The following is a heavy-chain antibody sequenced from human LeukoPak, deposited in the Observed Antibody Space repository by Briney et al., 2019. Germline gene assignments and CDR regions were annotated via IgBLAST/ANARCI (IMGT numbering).Heavy chain of an antibody. CDR3: ATLDY. J-gene: IGHJ4*02. CDR2: ISYDGSNK. Sequence: VRSLTLACAASGFTFSSDGMRRARQAPGKGLEWVAVISYDGSNKYYADSVKGRFTISRDDSKNTLYLQMNSLRAEDTAVYYCATLDYWGQGTLVTVSS. V-gene: IGHV3-30*03. CDR1: GFTFSSDG.